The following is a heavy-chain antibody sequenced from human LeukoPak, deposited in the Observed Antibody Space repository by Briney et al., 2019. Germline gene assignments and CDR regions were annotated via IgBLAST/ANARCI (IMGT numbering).Heavy chain of an antibody. CDR3: AREWGFNYGLGDY. Sequence: EASVKVSCKASGYTFTSYDINWVRQATGQGLEWMGWMNPNSGSTGYAQKFQGRVTITRNTSISTAYMELSGLRSEDTAVYYCAREWGFNYGLGDYWGQGTQVTVSS. D-gene: IGHD5-18*01. V-gene: IGHV1-8*03. J-gene: IGHJ4*02. CDR1: GYTFTSYD. CDR2: MNPNSGST.